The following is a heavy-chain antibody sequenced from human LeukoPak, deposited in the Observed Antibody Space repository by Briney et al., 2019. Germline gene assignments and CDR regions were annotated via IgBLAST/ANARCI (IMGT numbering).Heavy chain of an antibody. D-gene: IGHD2-15*01. J-gene: IGHJ4*02. CDR3: ASHPGFCSGGSCYYYYFDY. Sequence: SVKVSSKASGGTFSSYAISWVRQAPGQGLEWMGRIIPIFGTANYAQKFQGRVTITTDESTSTAYMELSSLRSEDTAVYYCASHPGFCSGGSCYYYYFDYWGQGTLVTVSS. CDR1: GGTFSSYA. V-gene: IGHV1-69*05. CDR2: IIPIFGTA.